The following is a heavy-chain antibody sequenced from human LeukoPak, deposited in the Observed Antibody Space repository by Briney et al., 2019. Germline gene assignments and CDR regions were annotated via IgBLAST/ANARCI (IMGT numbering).Heavy chain of an antibody. J-gene: IGHJ4*02. CDR1: GYTFNSYD. CDR2: ISTYNGNT. D-gene: IGHD3-3*01. CDR3: ARVLRYDFWSAYYFDY. V-gene: IGHV1-18*01. Sequence: ASVKVSCKASGYTFNSYDISWVRQAPGQGLAWMAWISTYNGNTNYALKVQGRATMTTDTSTSTAYMELRSLRSDDTAVYYCARVLRYDFWSAYYFDYWGQGTLVTVSS.